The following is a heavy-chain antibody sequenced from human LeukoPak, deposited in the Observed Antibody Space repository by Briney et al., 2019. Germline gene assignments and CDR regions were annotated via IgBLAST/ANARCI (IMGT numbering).Heavy chain of an antibody. Sequence: GASVKVSCKTSGYTFIGYYMHWVRQAPGQGLEWMGWINPNSGGTNYAQKFQGRVTMTRDTSISTAYMELSRLRSDDTAVYYCAKNYYDSSGRPYYFDYWGQGTLVTVSS. D-gene: IGHD3-22*01. V-gene: IGHV1-2*02. CDR3: AKNYYDSSGRPYYFDY. CDR2: INPNSGGT. CDR1: GYTFIGYY. J-gene: IGHJ4*02.